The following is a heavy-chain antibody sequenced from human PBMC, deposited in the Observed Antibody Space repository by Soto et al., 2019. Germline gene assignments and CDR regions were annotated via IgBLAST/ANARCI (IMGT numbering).Heavy chain of an antibody. J-gene: IGHJ6*02. V-gene: IGHV4-34*01. CDR3: GIEASDLHVPGAGMDV. CDR2: TNHGGST. Sequence: SETLSLTCAVYGGSFSPYYWSWIRQPPGKGLEWIGETNHGGSTNYNPSLKSRVSISVDTSKNQFSLRLSSVTAADTAVYYCGIEASDLHVPGAGMDVWGQGTTVTVSS. D-gene: IGHD7-27*01. CDR1: GGSFSPYY.